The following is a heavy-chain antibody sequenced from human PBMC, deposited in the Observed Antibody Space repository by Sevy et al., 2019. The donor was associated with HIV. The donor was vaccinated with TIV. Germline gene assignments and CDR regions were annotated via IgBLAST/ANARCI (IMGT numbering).Heavy chain of an antibody. CDR3: ARCSLTGTTGYYFDY. CDR2: IIPIFGTA. J-gene: IGHJ4*02. D-gene: IGHD1-7*01. Sequence: ASVKVSCKASGGTFSSYAISWVRQAPGQGLEWMGGIIPIFGTANYAQKFQGRVTITADESTGTAYMELSSLRSEDTAVYYCARCSLTGTTGYYFDYWGQGTLVTVSS. CDR1: GGTFSSYA. V-gene: IGHV1-69*13.